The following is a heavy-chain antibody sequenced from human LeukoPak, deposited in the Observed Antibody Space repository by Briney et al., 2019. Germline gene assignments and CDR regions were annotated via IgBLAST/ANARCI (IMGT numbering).Heavy chain of an antibody. J-gene: IGHJ4*02. CDR3: AKAPLTRLSTDYNFDY. CDR2: ISGSGGST. D-gene: IGHD3-16*02. V-gene: IGHV3-23*01. Sequence: GGSLRLSCAASGFTFSSYWMSWVRQAPGKGLEWVSAISGSGGSTYYADSVKGRFTISRDNSKNTLYLQMNSLRAEDTAVYYCAKAPLTRLSTDYNFDYWGQGTLVTVSS. CDR1: GFTFSSYW.